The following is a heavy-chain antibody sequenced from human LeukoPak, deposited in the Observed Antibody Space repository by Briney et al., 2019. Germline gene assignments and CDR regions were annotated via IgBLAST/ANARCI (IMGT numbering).Heavy chain of an antibody. J-gene: IGHJ5*02. D-gene: IGHD6-13*01. CDR2: INPNSGGT. CDR3: ARDRWVGAAAGPYNWFDP. V-gene: IGHV1-2*02. CDR1: GYTFTGYY. Sequence: GASVKVSCKASGYTFTGYYMHWVRQAPGQGLEWMGWINPNSGGTNYAQKFQGRVTMTRDTSISTAYMELSGLRSDDTAVYYCARDRWVGAAAGPYNWFDPWGQGTLVTVSS.